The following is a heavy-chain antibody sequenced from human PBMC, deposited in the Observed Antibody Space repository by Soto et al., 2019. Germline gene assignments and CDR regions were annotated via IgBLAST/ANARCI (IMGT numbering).Heavy chain of an antibody. D-gene: IGHD2-15*01. CDR3: AKAARSVGWFDP. J-gene: IGHJ5*02. V-gene: IGHV3-53*01. Sequence: PLRLSCAASGLTVRRHYMTLVRQAPVKGLGWVAVIFSGCTTLYGGSVKGRFTISRDNSKNTLYLQLNSLRAEDTAVYYCAKAARSVGWFDPWGLGTLVTVSS. CDR1: GLTVRRHY. CDR2: IFSGCTT.